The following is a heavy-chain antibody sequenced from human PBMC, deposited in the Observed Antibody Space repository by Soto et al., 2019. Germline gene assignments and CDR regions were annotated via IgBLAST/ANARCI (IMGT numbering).Heavy chain of an antibody. Sequence: NPSETLSLTCTVSGGSISSGNYYWSWIRQPPGKGLEWIGFISYSGTTHYSASLRSRVTISVDTSKNQFSLKLSSVTAADTAVYYCARRERAAGTDWWFDPWGQGTLVTVSS. D-gene: IGHD6-13*01. J-gene: IGHJ5*02. CDR1: GGSISSGNYY. CDR3: ARRERAAGTDWWFDP. CDR2: ISYSGTT. V-gene: IGHV4-30-4*01.